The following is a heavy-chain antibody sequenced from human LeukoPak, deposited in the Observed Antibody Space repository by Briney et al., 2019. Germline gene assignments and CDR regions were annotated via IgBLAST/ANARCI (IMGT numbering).Heavy chain of an antibody. J-gene: IGHJ3*02. Sequence: PSETLSLTCTVSGGSISSYYWSWIRQPPGKGLGWIGYIYYSGSTNYNPSLKSRVTISVDTSKDQFSLKLSSVTAADTAVYYCARYDRIIIDAFDIWGQGTMVTVSS. CDR2: IYYSGST. CDR3: ARYDRIIIDAFDI. CDR1: GGSISSYY. D-gene: IGHD3-22*01. V-gene: IGHV4-59*08.